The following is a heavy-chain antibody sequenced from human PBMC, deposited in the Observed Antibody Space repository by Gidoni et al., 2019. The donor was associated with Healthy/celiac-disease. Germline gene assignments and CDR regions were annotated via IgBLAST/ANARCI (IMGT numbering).Heavy chain of an antibody. CDR2: IYYSGST. CDR1: GASISSHY. J-gene: IGHJ6*02. V-gene: IGHV4-59*11. D-gene: IGHD2-2*01. Sequence: QVQLQESAPGLVKPSETLSLTCTVSGASISSHYWSWIRQPPGKGLEWIGYIYYSGSTNYNPSLKSRVTISVDTSKNQFSLKLSSVTAADTAVYYCARVVPAAPRRPYYYYYGMDVWGQGTTVTVSS. CDR3: ARVVPAAPRRPYYYYYGMDV.